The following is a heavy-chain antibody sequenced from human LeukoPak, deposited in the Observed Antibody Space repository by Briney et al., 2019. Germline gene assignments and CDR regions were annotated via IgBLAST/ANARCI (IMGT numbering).Heavy chain of an antibody. CDR1: GYTFTSYG. CDR3: ARITMVRGVIIAYGMDV. D-gene: IGHD3-10*01. CDR2: ISAYNGNT. Sequence: AAVKLSCKASGYTFTSYGISWVRQAPGQGLEWMGWISAYNGNTNYAQKLQGRVTMTTDASTSTAYMELRSLRSDDTAVYYCARITMVRGVIIAYGMDVWGEGTNASVSS. V-gene: IGHV1-18*01. J-gene: IGHJ6*04.